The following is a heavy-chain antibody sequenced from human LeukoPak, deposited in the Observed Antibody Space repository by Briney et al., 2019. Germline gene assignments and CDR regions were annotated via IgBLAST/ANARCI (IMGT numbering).Heavy chain of an antibody. J-gene: IGHJ4*02. CDR3: ASDRAQVWFFY. V-gene: IGHV4-38-2*01. CDR1: GYSISSGYY. CDR2: IYHSGST. Sequence: SETLSLTCAVSGYSISSGYYWGWIRPSPGKGLEWIGSIYHSGSTYYNPSLKSRVTISVDTSKNQFSLKLTSVTAADTAVYYCASDRAQVWFFYWGQGTLVTVSS. D-gene: IGHD5-18*01.